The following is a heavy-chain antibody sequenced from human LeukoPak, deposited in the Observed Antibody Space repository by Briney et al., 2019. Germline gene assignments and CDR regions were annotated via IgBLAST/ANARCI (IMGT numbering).Heavy chain of an antibody. Sequence: GGSLRLSCAASGFTFSSYAMSWVRQAPGKGLEWVSAISGSGGSTYYADSVKGRFTISRDNSKNTLYLQMNSLRAEDTAVYYCAKNGPVWSGPLTPFDYWGQGTLVTVSS. CDR2: ISGSGGST. CDR3: AKNGPVWSGPLTPFDY. D-gene: IGHD3-3*01. J-gene: IGHJ4*02. V-gene: IGHV3-23*01. CDR1: GFTFSSYA.